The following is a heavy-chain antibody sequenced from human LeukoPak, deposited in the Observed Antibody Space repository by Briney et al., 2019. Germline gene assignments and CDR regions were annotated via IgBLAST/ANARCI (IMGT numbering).Heavy chain of an antibody. D-gene: IGHD6-13*01. V-gene: IGHV4-4*07. CDR2: IYTSGST. CDR3: AKVQAAAGTSDAFDI. J-gene: IGHJ3*02. CDR1: GGSISSYY. Sequence: SETLSLTCTVSGGSISSYYWSWIRQPAGKGLEWIGRIYTSGSTNYNPSLKSRVTMSVDTSKNQFSLKLSSVTAADTAVYYCAKVQAAAGTSDAFDIWGQGTMVTVSS.